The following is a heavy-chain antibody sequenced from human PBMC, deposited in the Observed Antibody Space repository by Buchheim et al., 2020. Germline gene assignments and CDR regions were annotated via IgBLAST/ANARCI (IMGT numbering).Heavy chain of an antibody. CDR2: INPNSGGT. CDR3: ARGIAVAGYYYYYYMDV. Sequence: QVQLVQSGAEVKKPGASVKVSCKASGYTFTGYYMHWVRQAPGQGLEWMGWINPNSGGTNYAQKFQGWVTMTRDTSISTAYMELSRLRADDTAVYYCARGIAVAGYYYYYYMDVWGKGTT. CDR1: GYTFTGYY. D-gene: IGHD6-19*01. V-gene: IGHV1-2*04. J-gene: IGHJ6*03.